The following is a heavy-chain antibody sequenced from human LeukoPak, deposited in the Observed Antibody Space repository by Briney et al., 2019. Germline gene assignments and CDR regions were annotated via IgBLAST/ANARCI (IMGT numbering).Heavy chain of an antibody. D-gene: IGHD3-3*01. CDR1: GGSISSSSYY. CDR2: IYYSGST. V-gene: IGHV4-39*01. CDR3: ARQYYDFWSGYRNWFDP. J-gene: IGHJ5*02. Sequence: PSETLSLTCTVSGGSISSSSYYWGWIRQPPGKGLEWIGSIYYSGSTYDNPSLKSRVTISVDTSTNQFSLKLSSVTAADTAVYYCARQYYDFWSGYRNWFDPWGQGTLVTVSS.